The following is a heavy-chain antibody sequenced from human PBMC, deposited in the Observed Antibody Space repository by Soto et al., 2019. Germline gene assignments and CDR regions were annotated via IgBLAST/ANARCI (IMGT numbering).Heavy chain of an antibody. D-gene: IGHD3-22*01. CDR3: GRGRTVRNYADDSSDYFYVSDY. V-gene: IGHV4-59*02. CDR2: VYYTGHT. J-gene: IGHJ4*02. Sequence: SEALSLPSNVSGVSVSTFYWGWIRQSAGKELMWIGYVYYTGHTNYKPSPKSRVTISVDRPQHQFSLKLASAYAADTAVYYSGRGRTVRNYADDSSDYFYVSDYWGQGKQVTDS. CDR1: GVSVSTFY.